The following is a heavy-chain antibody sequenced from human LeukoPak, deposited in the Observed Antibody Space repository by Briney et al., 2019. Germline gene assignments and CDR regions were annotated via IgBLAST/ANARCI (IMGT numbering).Heavy chain of an antibody. J-gene: IGHJ6*03. CDR3: ASSSSSLLLYYYYMDV. D-gene: IGHD6-13*01. CDR1: GGTFSSYA. V-gene: IGHV1-69*05. Sequence: SVKVSCKASGGTFSSYAISWVRQAPGQGLKWMGGIIPIFGTANYAQKFQGRVTITTDESTSTAYMELSSLRSEDTAVYYCASSSSSLLLYYYYMDVWGKGTTVTVSS. CDR2: IIPIFGTA.